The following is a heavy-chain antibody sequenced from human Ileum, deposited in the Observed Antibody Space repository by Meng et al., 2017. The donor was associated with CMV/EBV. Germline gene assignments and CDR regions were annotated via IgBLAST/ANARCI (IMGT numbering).Heavy chain of an antibody. CDR1: GDSVSGGGYY. V-gene: IGHV4-61*08. CDR3: ARWFDP. CDR2: MYNSGTT. J-gene: IGHJ5*02. Sequence: TLSLTCTVSGDSVSGGGYYWMWIRQTPGRGLEWIGNMYNSGTTTYHPSLKSRVSISVDKSKNQFSLKLSSVTAADTAVYYCARWFDPWGQGILVTVSS.